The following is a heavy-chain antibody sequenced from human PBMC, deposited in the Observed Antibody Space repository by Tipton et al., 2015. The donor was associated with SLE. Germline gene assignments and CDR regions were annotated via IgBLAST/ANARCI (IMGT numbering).Heavy chain of an antibody. CDR3: ARDLEGWFDP. CDR2: ISAYNGNT. Sequence: QLVQSGAEVKKPGASVKVSCKVSGYTLTELSMHWVRQAPGKGLEWMGWISAYNGNTNYAQKLQGRVTMTTDTSTSTAYMELRSLRSDDTAVYYCARDLEGWFDPWGQGTLVTVSS. V-gene: IGHV1-18*01. CDR1: GYTLTELS. J-gene: IGHJ5*02.